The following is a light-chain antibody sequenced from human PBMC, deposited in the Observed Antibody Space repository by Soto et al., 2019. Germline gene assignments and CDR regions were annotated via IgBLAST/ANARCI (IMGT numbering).Light chain of an antibody. CDR1: SSDVGGYNY. V-gene: IGLV2-14*01. Sequence: ALTQPASVSGSPGQSITISCTGTSSDVGGYNYVSWYQQHPGKAPKLMIYDVSNRPSGVSNRFSGSKSGNTASLTISGLQAEDVADYYCSSYTSSSTLGVFGTGTKVTV. CDR3: SSYTSSSTLGV. J-gene: IGLJ1*01. CDR2: DVS.